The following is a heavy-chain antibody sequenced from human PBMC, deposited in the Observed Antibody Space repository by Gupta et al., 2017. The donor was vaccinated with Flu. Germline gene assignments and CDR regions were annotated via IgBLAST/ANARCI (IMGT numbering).Heavy chain of an antibody. J-gene: IGHJ4*02. CDR1: GFGFRDHS. CDR2: TRHKASDYTT. CDR3: ARGEDSVSASVRYDY. V-gene: IGHV3-72*01. Sequence: EVQLVESGGGLVQPGGSLRLSCAVPGFGFRDHSMDWVRQGPGKGLEWVGRTRHKASDYTTEYAASVKGRFTISRDNSKNILYLQKNSLKTEDTAMYYCARGEDSVSASVRYDYWGQGALVTVSS. D-gene: IGHD1-26*01.